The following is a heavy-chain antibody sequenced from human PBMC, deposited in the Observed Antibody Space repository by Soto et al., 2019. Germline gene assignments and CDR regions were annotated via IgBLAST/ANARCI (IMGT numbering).Heavy chain of an antibody. J-gene: IGHJ6*03. D-gene: IGHD3-3*01. V-gene: IGHV3-23*01. Sequence: GESLKISCAASGFTFSSYVMSWVRQAPGKGLEWVSGISSSGGSTHYADSVKGRFTISRDNSKNTLYLQMNSLRTEDTAVYYCARKYDGIYYYYYMDVWGKGTTVTVSS. CDR3: ARKYDGIYYYYYMDV. CDR1: GFTFSSYV. CDR2: ISSSGGST.